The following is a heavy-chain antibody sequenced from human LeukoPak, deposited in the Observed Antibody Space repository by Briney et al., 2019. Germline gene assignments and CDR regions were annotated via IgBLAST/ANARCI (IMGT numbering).Heavy chain of an antibody. CDR1: GYTLTELS. CDR3: ATVRSRGVIVISSWFDP. CDR2: FDPEDGET. V-gene: IGHV1-24*01. Sequence: GASVKVSCKVSGYTLTELSMHWVRQAPGKGLEWMGGFDPEDGETIYAQKLQGRVTMTGATSTDTAYMELSSLRSEDTAVYYCATVRSRGVIVISSWFDPWGQGTLVTVSS. D-gene: IGHD3-16*02. J-gene: IGHJ5*02.